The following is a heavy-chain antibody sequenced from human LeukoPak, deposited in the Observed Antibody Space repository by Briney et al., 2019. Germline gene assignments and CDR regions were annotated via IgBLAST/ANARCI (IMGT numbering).Heavy chain of an antibody. J-gene: IGHJ4*02. V-gene: IGHV3-11*01. Sequence: GGSLRLSCAASGFTFSDYYMSWIRQAPGKGLEWVSYISSSGSTIYYADSVKGRFTISRDNAKNTLYLQMNSLRAYDTAGYYCARWEGLYYYDSSGYYWGQGTLVTVSS. CDR1: GFTFSDYY. CDR2: ISSSGSTI. CDR3: ARWEGLYYYDSSGYY. D-gene: IGHD3-22*01.